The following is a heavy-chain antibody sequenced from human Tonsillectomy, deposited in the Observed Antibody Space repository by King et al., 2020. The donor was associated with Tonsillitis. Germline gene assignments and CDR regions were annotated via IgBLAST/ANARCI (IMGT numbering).Heavy chain of an antibody. CDR1: GFTFSSYA. D-gene: IGHD4-17*01. Sequence: VQLVESGGGLVQPGGSLRLSCAASGFTFSSYAMSWVRQAPEMGLDWVSAISGSGGNTYYADSVRGRFTISRDNSKNTLYLQMNSLRAEDTAVYYCAKGYYGADFDIWGQGTTVTVSS. CDR2: ISGSGGNT. CDR3: AKGYYGADFDI. V-gene: IGHV3-23*04. J-gene: IGHJ3*02.